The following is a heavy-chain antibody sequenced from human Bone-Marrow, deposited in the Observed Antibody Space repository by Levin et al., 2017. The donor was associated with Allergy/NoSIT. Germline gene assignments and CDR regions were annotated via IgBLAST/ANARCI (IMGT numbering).Heavy chain of an antibody. CDR1: GFTFNSHR. CDR3: AKGRDDSGGYHFSFDY. CDR2: DDGSGTFT. V-gene: IGHV3-23*01. D-gene: IGHD3-22*01. Sequence: EGSLRLSCAASGFTFNSHRMSWVRQAPGTGLEWVSGDDGSGTFTKYADSVKGRFTISRDNSKNTLFLQMNSLRVEDTAVYYCAKGRDDSGGYHFSFDYWGQGTLVTVSS. J-gene: IGHJ4*01.